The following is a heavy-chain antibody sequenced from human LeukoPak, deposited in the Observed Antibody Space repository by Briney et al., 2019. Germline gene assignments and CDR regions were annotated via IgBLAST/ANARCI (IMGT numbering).Heavy chain of an antibody. CDR3: AGGGSPPEALGDALNT. J-gene: IGHJ3*02. D-gene: IGHD1-26*01. CDR1: GFTFSNYW. V-gene: IGHV3-74*01. CDR2: INSDGRSI. Sequence: GGSLRLSCAASGFTFSNYWMHWVRQAPGKGLVRVSRINSDGRSIIYADSVKGRFTISRDNAKNTLYLQMNSLGVEDTVVYYCAGGGSPPEALGDALNTWGQGTMVTVSS.